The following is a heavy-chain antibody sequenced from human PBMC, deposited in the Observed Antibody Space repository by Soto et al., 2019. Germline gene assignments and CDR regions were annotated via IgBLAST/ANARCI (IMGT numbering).Heavy chain of an antibody. D-gene: IGHD2-21*01. CDR1: GYTFPSYD. CDR3: ARFVVATRVFDT. Sequence: GASVKVSCKAAGYTFPSYDINWVRQASGQGLEWMGWMNPNNGHTASPQKFQGRVTMTRNNSISTAYMELTSLTSEDTAVYYCARFVVATRVFDTWGQGTPVTVSS. CDR2: MNPNNGHT. V-gene: IGHV1-8*01. J-gene: IGHJ5*02.